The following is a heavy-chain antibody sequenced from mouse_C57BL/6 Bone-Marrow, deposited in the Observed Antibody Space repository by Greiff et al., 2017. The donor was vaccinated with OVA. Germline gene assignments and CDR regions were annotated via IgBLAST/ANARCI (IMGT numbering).Heavy chain of an antibody. CDR3: ARHHYYGSRYFDV. J-gene: IGHJ1*03. D-gene: IGHD1-1*01. CDR2: ISSGGSYT. CDR1: GFTFSSYG. V-gene: IGHV5-6*02. Sequence: DVKLVESGGDLVKPGGSLKLSCAASGFTFSSYGMSWVRQTPDKRLEWVATISSGGSYTYYPDSVKGRFTISRDNAKNTLYLQMSSLKSEDTAMYYCARHHYYGSRYFDVWGTGTTVTVSS.